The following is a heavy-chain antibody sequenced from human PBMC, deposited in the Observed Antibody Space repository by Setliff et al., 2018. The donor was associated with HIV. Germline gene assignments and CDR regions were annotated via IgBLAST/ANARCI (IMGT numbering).Heavy chain of an antibody. CDR3: ARGLSFYDPGGFDY. J-gene: IGHJ4*02. CDR1: DDSFSTNY. Sequence: PSETLSLTCNVSDDSFSTNYWSWVRQPPGKGLEWIGYIYASGSTNYNPSLKSRVTISIGTSKNQFSLKLSSVTAADTAVYYCARGLSFYDPGGFDYWGQGTLVTVSS. D-gene: IGHD3-22*01. V-gene: IGHV4-4*09. CDR2: IYASGST.